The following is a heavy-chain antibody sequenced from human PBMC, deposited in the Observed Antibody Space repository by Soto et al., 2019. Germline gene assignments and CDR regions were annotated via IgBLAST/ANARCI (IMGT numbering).Heavy chain of an antibody. CDR3: ARGIAARGQPFAS. V-gene: IGHV4-34*01. J-gene: IGHJ5*02. Sequence: QVQLQQWGAGLLKPSETLSLTCAVYGGSFSGYYWNWIRQPPGKGLEWIGEIKHSGSTTYNPSLMSRVTISVDTSKNQFSLKLSSVTVADTAVYYCARGIAARGQPFASWGQGTLVTVSS. D-gene: IGHD6-6*01. CDR2: IKHSGST. CDR1: GGSFSGYY.